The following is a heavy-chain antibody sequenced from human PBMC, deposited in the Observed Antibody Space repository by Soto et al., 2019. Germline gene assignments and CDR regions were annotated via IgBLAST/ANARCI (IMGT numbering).Heavy chain of an antibody. CDR2: ISYDGSNK. Sequence: QVPLVESGGGVVQPGRSLRLSCAASGFTFSSYAMHWVRQAPGKGLEWVAVISYDGSNKYYADSVKGRFTISRDNSKNTLYLQMNSLRAEDTAVYYCARPRGSGWDYYYYGMDVWGQGTTVTVSS. CDR1: GFTFSSYA. J-gene: IGHJ6*02. CDR3: ARPRGSGWDYYYYGMDV. V-gene: IGHV3-30-3*01. D-gene: IGHD6-19*01.